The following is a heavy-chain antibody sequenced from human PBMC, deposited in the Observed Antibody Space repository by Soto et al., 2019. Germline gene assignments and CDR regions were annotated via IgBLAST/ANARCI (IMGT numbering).Heavy chain of an antibody. CDR2: ISSSGDST. CDR1: GFTFSSYA. CDR3: AKGGLYTSSWYEGY. J-gene: IGHJ4*02. D-gene: IGHD6-13*01. Sequence: GGSLRLSCAASGFTFSSYAMSWVRQAPGKGLEWVSSISSSGDSTYNADSVKGRFTISRDNSKNTLYLQLNSLTADDTAVYYCAKGGLYTSSWYEGYWGQGTLVTVSS. V-gene: IGHV3-23*01.